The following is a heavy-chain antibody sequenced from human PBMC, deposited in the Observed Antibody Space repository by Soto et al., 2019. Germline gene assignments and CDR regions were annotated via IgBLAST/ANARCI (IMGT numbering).Heavy chain of an antibody. Sequence: EVQLLESGGDLVQPGGSLRLSCAASGFIFANYAMSWVRQAPGKGLEWVSVISTSGGTTLYADTVRGRFTISRDNPKNTMYAKMNSLRAGDTAVYYCARDLGSWYGRFDPWGQGTLVTVAS. CDR2: ISTSGGTT. J-gene: IGHJ5*02. D-gene: IGHD6-13*01. CDR3: ARDLGSWYGRFDP. CDR1: GFIFANYA. V-gene: IGHV3-23*01.